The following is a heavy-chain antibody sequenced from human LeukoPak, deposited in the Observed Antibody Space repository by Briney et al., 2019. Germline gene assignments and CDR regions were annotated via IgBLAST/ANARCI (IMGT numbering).Heavy chain of an antibody. CDR2: INPSGGST. D-gene: IGHD4-17*01. CDR1: GYTSTSYY. V-gene: IGHV1-46*01. CDR3: ARGDYGDYLSGMDV. J-gene: IGHJ6*02. Sequence: ASVKVSCKASGYTSTSYYIHWVRQAPGQGLEWMGIINPSGGSTTYGQKFQGRVTMTRDTSTRTVYMELSSLRSEDTAVYYCARGDYGDYLSGMDVWGQGTTVTVSS.